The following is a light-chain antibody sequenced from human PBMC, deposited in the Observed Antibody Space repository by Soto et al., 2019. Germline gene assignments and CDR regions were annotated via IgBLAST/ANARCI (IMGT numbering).Light chain of an antibody. V-gene: IGKV3-20*01. J-gene: IGKJ5*01. CDR2: GAS. CDR3: QQYGSSPPIT. CDR1: QSVSSSY. Sequence: EIVLTQSPGTLSLSPGERATLSCRASQSVSSSYLAWYQQKPGQAPRLLIYGASIRATGIPDRFSGSGSGTDVTLTISRLEPEDFAVYYCQQYGSSPPITFGHGTRLEIK.